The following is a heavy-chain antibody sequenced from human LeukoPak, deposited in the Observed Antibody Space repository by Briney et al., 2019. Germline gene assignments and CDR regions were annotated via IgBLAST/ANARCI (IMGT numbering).Heavy chain of an antibody. V-gene: IGHV3-21*01. CDR2: ISSSSSYI. D-gene: IGHD5-18*01. J-gene: IGHJ4*02. Sequence: PGGSLRLSCAASEFTFSSYNMNWVRQAPGKGLEWVSSISSSSSYIYYADSVKGRFTISRDNAKNSLYLQMNSLRAEDTAVYYCARERGYSYGYGDYWGQGTLVTVSS. CDR3: ARERGYSYGYGDY. CDR1: EFTFSSYN.